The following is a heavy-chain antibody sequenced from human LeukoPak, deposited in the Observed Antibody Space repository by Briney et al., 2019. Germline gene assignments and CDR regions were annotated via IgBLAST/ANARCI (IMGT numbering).Heavy chain of an antibody. CDR1: DGSTSGTRYY. J-gene: IGHJ6*03. Sequence: SETLSLTCTVSDGSTSGTRYYWGWFRQTPGKGPEWIGNINYRGAVYYNPSLRSRATISLDTSKNQFPLRLTSVTAADTAVYFCARVTKYDNSRNNYYMDVWGKGTTVTVSS. CDR3: ARVTKYDNSRNNYYMDV. CDR2: INYRGAV. V-gene: IGHV4-39*06. D-gene: IGHD4-17*01.